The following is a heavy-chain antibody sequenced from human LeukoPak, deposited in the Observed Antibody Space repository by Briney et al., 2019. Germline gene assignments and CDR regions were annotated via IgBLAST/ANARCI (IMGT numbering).Heavy chain of an antibody. CDR3: SRLSAMLRGPEPFYYFEY. CDR1: GFNFNNYW. Sequence: GGSLRLSRAASGFNFNNYWMTWVRQAPGKGLEWVANIKQDGSEKYYVDSVKGRFTISRDNAKNSLFLQMNNLRAEDTAVYYCSRLSAMLRGPEPFYYFEYWGQGILVTVSS. CDR2: IKQDGSEK. V-gene: IGHV3-7*01. D-gene: IGHD3-10*01. J-gene: IGHJ4*02.